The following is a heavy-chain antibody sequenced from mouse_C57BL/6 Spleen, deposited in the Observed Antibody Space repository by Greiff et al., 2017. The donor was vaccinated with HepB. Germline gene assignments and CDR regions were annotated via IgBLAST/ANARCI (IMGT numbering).Heavy chain of an antibody. V-gene: IGHV1-64*01. D-gene: IGHD2-4*01. CDR2: IHPNSGST. CDR1: GYTFTSYW. J-gene: IGHJ3*01. CDR3: ARCHYDYDEGFAY. Sequence: QVQLQQPGAELVKPGASVKLSCKASGYTFTSYWMHWVKQRPGQGLEWIGMIHPNSGSTNYNEKFKSKATLTVDKSSSTAYMQLSSLTSEDSAVYCGARCHYDYDEGFAYWGQGTLVTVSA.